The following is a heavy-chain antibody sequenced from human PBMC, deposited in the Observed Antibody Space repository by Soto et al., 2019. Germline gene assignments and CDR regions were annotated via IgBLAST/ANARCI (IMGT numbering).Heavy chain of an antibody. CDR3: AREPAAGDWFDP. V-gene: IGHV1-18*01. CDR2: INTYNGNT. D-gene: IGHD6-13*01. J-gene: IGHJ5*02. Sequence: ASVKVSCKASGYSLTSYGITWVRQAPGQGLEWMGWINTYNGNTNYAQKLQGRVTMTTDTSTSTAYMELRSLRSDDTAVYYCAREPAAGDWFDPWGQGTLVTVSS. CDR1: GYSLTSYG.